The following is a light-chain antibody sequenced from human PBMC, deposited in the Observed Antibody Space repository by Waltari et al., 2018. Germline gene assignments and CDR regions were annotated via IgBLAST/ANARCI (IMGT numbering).Light chain of an antibody. Sequence: DIFLPDSPDSLAVSFGERATINCRSRPSVQLDSNRKNYLAWYQQKPGQPPKLLMYWASTRESGVPDRFSGGGSGTEFTLTISSLQAEDVAVYYCQQYWSPPHTFGQGTKVEIK. CDR2: WAS. CDR3: QQYWSPPHT. CDR1: PSVQLDSNRKNY. V-gene: IGKV4-1*01. J-gene: IGKJ1*01.